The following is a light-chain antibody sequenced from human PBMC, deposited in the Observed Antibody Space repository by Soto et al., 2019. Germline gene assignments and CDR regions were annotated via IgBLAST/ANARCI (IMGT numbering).Light chain of an antibody. CDR1: QTISSY. CDR3: QQSYSIPLT. V-gene: IGKV1-39*01. CDR2: AAS. Sequence: DIQMTQSPSSLSASVGDRVTITCRASQTISSYLNWYQQKPGEAPKLLIYAASSLQSGVPSRFSGSGSGTDFTLTISSLQPEDFATYYCQQSYSIPLTFGGGTKVEIK. J-gene: IGKJ4*01.